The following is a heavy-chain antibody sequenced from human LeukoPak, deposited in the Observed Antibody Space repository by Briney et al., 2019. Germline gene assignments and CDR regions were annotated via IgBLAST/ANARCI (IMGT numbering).Heavy chain of an antibody. Sequence: SETLSLTCTVSGGSISSYYWSWIRQPPGKGLEWIGYIYYSGSTNYNPSLKSRVTISVDTSKNQFSLKLSSVTAADTALYYCAKDSVSGSSISVNNWFDPWGQGTLVTVSS. D-gene: IGHD3-10*01. V-gene: IGHV4-59*01. CDR2: IYYSGST. CDR3: AKDSVSGSSISVNNWFDP. J-gene: IGHJ5*02. CDR1: GGSISSYY.